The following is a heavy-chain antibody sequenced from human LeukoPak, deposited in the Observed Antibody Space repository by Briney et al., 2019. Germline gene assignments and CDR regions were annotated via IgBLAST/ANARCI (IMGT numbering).Heavy chain of an antibody. Sequence: ASVKVSCKASGYTFTGYYMHWVRQAPGQGLEWMGWINPNSGGTNYAQKFQGRVTMTRDTSISTAYMELSRLRSDDTAVYYCARDEGGDFWCFDPWGQGTLVTVSS. CDR1: GYTFTGYY. J-gene: IGHJ5*02. CDR2: INPNSGGT. CDR3: ARDEGGDFWCFDP. D-gene: IGHD3-3*01. V-gene: IGHV1-2*02.